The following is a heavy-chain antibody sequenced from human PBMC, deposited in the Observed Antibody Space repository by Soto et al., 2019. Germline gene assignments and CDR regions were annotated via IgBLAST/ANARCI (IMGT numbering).Heavy chain of an antibody. CDR2: ISGSGGST. D-gene: IGHD2-15*01. CDR3: ANPGGYIVGVVASGRVFFNM. V-gene: IGHV3-23*01. CDR1: GFTFSSYA. Sequence: EVQLLESGGGLVQPGGSLRLSCAASGFTFSSYAMSWVRQAPGKGLEWVSAISGSGGSTYYADSVKGRFTISRDNSKNRLYREMKGWGAEDRALYYCANPGGYIVGVVASGRVFFNMGGKGKRLPVS. J-gene: IGHJ3*02.